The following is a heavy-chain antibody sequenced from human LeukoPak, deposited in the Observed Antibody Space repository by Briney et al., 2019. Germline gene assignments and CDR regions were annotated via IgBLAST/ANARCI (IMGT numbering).Heavy chain of an antibody. D-gene: IGHD6-19*01. Sequence: ASVKVSCKASGYTFTSYYIHWVRQAPGQGLEWMGIINPSGGSTSYAQKFQGRVTMTRDTSTSTVYMELSSLRSEDTAVYYCARSSGWTYYFDYWGQGTLVTVSS. CDR1: GYTFTSYY. J-gene: IGHJ4*02. CDR3: ARSSGWTYYFDY. CDR2: INPSGGST. V-gene: IGHV1-46*01.